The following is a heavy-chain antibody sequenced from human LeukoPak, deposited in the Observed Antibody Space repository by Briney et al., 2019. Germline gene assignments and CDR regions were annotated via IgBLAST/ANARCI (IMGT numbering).Heavy chain of an antibody. J-gene: IGHJ6*03. CDR3: AREATVTKYYDMDV. V-gene: IGHV4-39*07. CDR1: GGSISSSSYY. CDR2: IYYSGST. D-gene: IGHD4-17*01. Sequence: PSETLSLTCTVSGGSISSSSYYWGWIRQPPGKGLEWNGSIYYSGSTYYNPSLKSRVTISVDTSKNQFSLKLSSVTAADTAVYYCAREATVTKYYDMDVWGKGTTVTVAS.